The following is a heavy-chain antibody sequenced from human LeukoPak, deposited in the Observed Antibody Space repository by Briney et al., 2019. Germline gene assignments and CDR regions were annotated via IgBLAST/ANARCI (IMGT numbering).Heavy chain of an antibody. CDR3: ARSYGTYNWLDS. V-gene: IGHV3-23*01. J-gene: IGHJ5*01. D-gene: IGHD1-14*01. CDR1: GFTFGDYV. Sequence: GGSLRLSCRASGFTFGDYVMSWFRQAPGKGLEWVSGISGSGGSTYYADSLKGRFTISRDNSKNTLYLQMNSLRAEDTAVYYCARSYGTYNWLDSWGQGTLVTVSS. CDR2: ISGSGGST.